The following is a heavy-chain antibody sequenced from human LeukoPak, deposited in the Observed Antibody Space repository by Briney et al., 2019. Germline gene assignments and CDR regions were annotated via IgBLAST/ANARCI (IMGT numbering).Heavy chain of an antibody. CDR2: ISSSSSTI. CDR1: GFTLSSYS. CDR3: ARDNYYYYMDV. Sequence: GGPLRLSCAASGFTLSSYSMNWVRQAPGKGLEWVSYISSSSSTIYYADSVKGRFTISRDNAKNSLYLQMNSLRAEDTAVYYCARDNYYYYMDVWGKGTTVTVSS. V-gene: IGHV3-48*01. J-gene: IGHJ6*03.